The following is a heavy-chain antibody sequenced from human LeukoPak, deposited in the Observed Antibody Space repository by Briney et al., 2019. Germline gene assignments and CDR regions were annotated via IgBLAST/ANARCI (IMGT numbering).Heavy chain of an antibody. CDR3: ARAPSSLWLVREFDY. D-gene: IGHD6-19*01. V-gene: IGHV1-3*01. Sequence: GASVKVSCKASGYTFTSYAMHWVRQAPGQRLEWMGWINAGNGNTKYSQKFQGRVTITRDTSASTAYMELSSLRSEDTAVYYCARAPSSLWLVREFDYWGQGTLVTVSS. J-gene: IGHJ4*02. CDR1: GYTFTSYA. CDR2: INAGNGNT.